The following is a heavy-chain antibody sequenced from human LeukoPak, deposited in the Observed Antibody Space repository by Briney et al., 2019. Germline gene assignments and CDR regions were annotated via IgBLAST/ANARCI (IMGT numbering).Heavy chain of an antibody. CDR2: IKSKTAGGTA. D-gene: IGHD5-18*01. Sequence: GGSLRLSCAASGLTFSNAWMSWVRQAPGKGLEWVGRIKSKTAGGTADYAAPVKGRLTISRDDPENTLYLQVNSLKTEDTAVYYCTALGTAEYFQHWGQGTLVTVPS. CDR3: TALGTAEYFQH. J-gene: IGHJ1*01. CDR1: GLTFSNAW. V-gene: IGHV3-15*01.